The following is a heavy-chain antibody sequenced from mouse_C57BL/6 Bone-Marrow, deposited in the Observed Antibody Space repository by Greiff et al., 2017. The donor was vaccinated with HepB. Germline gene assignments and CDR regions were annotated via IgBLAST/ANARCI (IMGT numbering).Heavy chain of an antibody. CDR3: ARRGLQYYFDY. V-gene: IGHV1-19*01. D-gene: IGHD2-2*01. CDR1: GYTFTDYY. CDR2: INPYNGGT. J-gene: IGHJ2*01. Sequence: EVQLQQSGPVLVKPGASVKMSCKASGYTFTDYYMNWVKQSHGKSLEWIGVINPYNGGTSYNQKFKGKATLTVDKSSSTAYMELNSLTSEDSAVYYCARRGLQYYFDYWGQGTTLTVSS.